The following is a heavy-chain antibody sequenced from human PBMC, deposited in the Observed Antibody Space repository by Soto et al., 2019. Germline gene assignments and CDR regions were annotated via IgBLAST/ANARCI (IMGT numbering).Heavy chain of an antibody. D-gene: IGHD2-2*01. CDR2: RSGNDART. CDR3: AKGIVIVPASSPVEYIDY. CDR1: GVTFRNYA. Sequence: GGSLRLSCAASGVTFRNYAMTMILQATGKGLEWVSTRSGNDARTHNADSVKGRFTNSRDNSRNTLYLQMSSLRAEHTAVYYCAKGIVIVPASSPVEYIDYWGQGTLVTVSS. V-gene: IGHV3-23*01. J-gene: IGHJ4*02.